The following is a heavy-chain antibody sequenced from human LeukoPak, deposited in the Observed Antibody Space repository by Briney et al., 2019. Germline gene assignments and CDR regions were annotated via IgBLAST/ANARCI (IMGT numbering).Heavy chain of an antibody. V-gene: IGHV3-30*04. J-gene: IGHJ4*02. CDR2: ISYDGSNK. CDR3: AKFVVVPAAMQFGDYFDY. Sequence: PGRSLRLSCAASGFTFSNFAMHWVRQAPGKGLEWVAVISYDGSNKYYADSVKGRFTISRDNSINTLFLQMNSLRAEDTAVYYCAKFVVVPAAMQFGDYFDYWGQGTLVTVSS. D-gene: IGHD2-2*01. CDR1: GFTFSNFA.